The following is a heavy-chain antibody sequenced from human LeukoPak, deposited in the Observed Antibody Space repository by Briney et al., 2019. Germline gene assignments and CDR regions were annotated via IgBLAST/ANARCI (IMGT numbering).Heavy chain of an antibody. V-gene: IGHV3-30*04. CDR3: ARAPVEMATIFKVEGPAFDI. D-gene: IGHD5-24*01. CDR2: ISYDGSNK. Sequence: PGGSLRLSCVASGFTFSSYAMHWVRQAPGKGLEWVAVISYDGSNKYYADSVKGRFTISRDNSKNTLYLQMNSLRAEDTAVYYCARAPVEMATIFKVEGPAFDIWGQGTMVTVSS. CDR1: GFTFSSYA. J-gene: IGHJ3*02.